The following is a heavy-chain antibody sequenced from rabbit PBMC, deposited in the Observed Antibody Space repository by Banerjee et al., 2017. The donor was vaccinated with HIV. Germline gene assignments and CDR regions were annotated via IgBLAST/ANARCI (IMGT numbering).Heavy chain of an antibody. Sequence: QEQLVESGGGLVQPEGSLTLTCTASGFSFSSSYYMCWVRQAPGKGLELIACIYTSSGKTYYASWAKGRFTISKTSSTTVTLQMTSLTAADTATYFCARGYTVGYDGYVLIDAFDPWGPGTLVTVS. V-gene: IGHV1S45*01. CDR1: GFSFSSSYY. CDR2: IYTSSGKT. CDR3: ARGYTVGYDGYVLIDAFDP. D-gene: IGHD6-1*01. J-gene: IGHJ2*01.